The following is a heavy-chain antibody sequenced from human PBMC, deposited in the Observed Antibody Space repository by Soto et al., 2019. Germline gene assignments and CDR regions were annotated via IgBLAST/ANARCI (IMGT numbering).Heavy chain of an antibody. CDR1: GGSFSGYY. D-gene: IGHD2-2*01. Sequence: SETLSLTCAVYGGSFSGYYWSWIRQPPGKGLEWIGEINHSGSTNYNPSLKSRVTISVDASKNQFSLKLSSVTAADTAVYYCARVPDRWGQGTLVTVSS. V-gene: IGHV4-34*01. CDR3: ARVPDR. CDR2: INHSGST. J-gene: IGHJ5*02.